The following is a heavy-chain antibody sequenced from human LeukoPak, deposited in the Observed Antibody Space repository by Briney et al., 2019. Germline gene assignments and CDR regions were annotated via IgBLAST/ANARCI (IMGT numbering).Heavy chain of an antibody. CDR3: ARGPGVAGEAFDI. CDR1: GFTFSDYY. D-gene: IGHD1-14*01. CDR2: ISTSDIFI. J-gene: IGHJ3*02. V-gene: IGHV3-11*01. Sequence: GGSLRLSCAASGFTFSDYYMSWIRQAPGKGLEWVSYISTSDIFIYYADSVKGRFTISRDNAKSSLHLQMNSLRAEDTAVYYCARGPGVAGEAFDIWGQGTMVTVSS.